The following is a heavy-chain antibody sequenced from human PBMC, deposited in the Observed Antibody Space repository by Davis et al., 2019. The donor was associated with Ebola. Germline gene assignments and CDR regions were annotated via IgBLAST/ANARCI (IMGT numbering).Heavy chain of an antibody. CDR3: ARVIGYGDYDY. Sequence: GGSLRLSCTGSGFTFGDSAINWVRQAPGKGLEWVSSISSSGGTTYYTDSVKGRFTISRDNSKKTLYLQMNSLRTEDTAVYYCARVIGYGDYDYWGQGTLVTVSS. J-gene: IGHJ4*02. CDR1: GFTFGDSA. D-gene: IGHD4-17*01. CDR2: ISSSGGTT. V-gene: IGHV3-23*01.